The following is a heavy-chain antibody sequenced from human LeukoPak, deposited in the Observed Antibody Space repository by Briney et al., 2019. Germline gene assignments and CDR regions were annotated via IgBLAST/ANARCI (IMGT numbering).Heavy chain of an antibody. Sequence: GRSLRLSCAASGFTFSSYGMHWVRRAPGKGLEWVAVISYDGSNKYYADSVKGRFTISRDNSKNTLYLQMNSLRAEDTAVYYCARDYYDSSGYIFPLGYWGQGTLVTVSS. D-gene: IGHD3-22*01. J-gene: IGHJ4*02. V-gene: IGHV3-30*03. CDR3: ARDYYDSSGYIFPLGY. CDR1: GFTFSSYG. CDR2: ISYDGSNK.